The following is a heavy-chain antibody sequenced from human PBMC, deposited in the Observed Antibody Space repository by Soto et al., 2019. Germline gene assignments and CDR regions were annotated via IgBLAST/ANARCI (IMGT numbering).Heavy chain of an antibody. Sequence: EVQLLESGGGLVQPGGSLRLSCAASGFTFSNYAMNWVRQAPVKGLEWVSVISGSGDSTYHADSVKGRFTISRDNSKNTLSLQMTSLRAEDTAVYYCARRGSGSYYDYWGQGTLVTVSS. J-gene: IGHJ4*02. CDR2: ISGSGDST. CDR1: GFTFSNYA. CDR3: ARRGSGSYYDY. D-gene: IGHD1-26*01. V-gene: IGHV3-23*01.